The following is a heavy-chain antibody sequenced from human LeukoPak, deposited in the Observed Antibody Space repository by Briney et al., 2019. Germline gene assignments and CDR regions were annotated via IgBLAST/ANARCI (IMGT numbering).Heavy chain of an antibody. V-gene: IGHV4-61*02. J-gene: IGHJ4*02. CDR3: ARADCLGDFDCGYFDY. CDR2: IYSSGST. D-gene: IGHD3-9*01. Sequence: SQTLSLTRTVSGGSISSGSYYWNWIRQPAGKGLEWIGRIYSSGSTNYNPSLKSRVTISVDTSKNQFSLKLSSVTAADTAVYYCARADCLGDFDCGYFDYWGQGTLVTVSS. CDR1: GGSISSGSYY.